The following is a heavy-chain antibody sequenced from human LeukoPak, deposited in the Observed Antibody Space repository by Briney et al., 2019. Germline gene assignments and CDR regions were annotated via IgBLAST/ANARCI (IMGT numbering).Heavy chain of an antibody. CDR1: GYTFTSYD. V-gene: IGHV1-8*02. J-gene: IGHJ3*02. Sequence: GASVKVSCKASGYTFTSYDINWVRQATGQGLEWMGWMNPNSGNTGYAQKFQGRVTMTRDTSISTAYMELSRLRSDDTAVYYCAARNSYYDSSGFNAFDIWGQGTMVTVSS. CDR2: MNPNSGNT. D-gene: IGHD3-22*01. CDR3: AARNSYYDSSGFNAFDI.